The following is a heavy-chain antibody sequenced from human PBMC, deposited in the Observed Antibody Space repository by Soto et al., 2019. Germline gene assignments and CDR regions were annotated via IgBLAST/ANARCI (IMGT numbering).Heavy chain of an antibody. CDR1: GYTFTSYG. J-gene: IGHJ5*02. CDR3: TRDVRFLEWLSNWFDP. CDR2: ISAYNGNT. Sequence: QVQLVQSGAEVKKPGASVKVSCKASGYTFTSYGISWVRQAPGQGLEWMGWISAYNGNTNYAQKLQGRVTMTTDTSTSTAYMELRSLRSDDTAVYYCTRDVRFLEWLSNWFDPWGQGTLVTVSS. D-gene: IGHD3-3*01. V-gene: IGHV1-18*01.